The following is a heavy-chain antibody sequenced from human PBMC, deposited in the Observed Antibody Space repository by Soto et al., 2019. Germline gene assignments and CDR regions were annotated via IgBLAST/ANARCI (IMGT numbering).Heavy chain of an antibody. V-gene: IGHV1-46*01. CDR2: ITPSSGGT. CDR3: ARAVSTKTAPTDY. J-gene: IGHJ4*02. Sequence: QVQLVQSGAEVKKPGASVKVSCKASGYTFTSYYLHWLRQARGQGLEWMGIITPSSGGTRYSQRFQDRVTMTRDTSTGTVYMELSSLRFEDTAVYYCARAVSTKTAPTDYLGQGTLVTVSS. D-gene: IGHD4-17*01. CDR1: GYTFTSYY.